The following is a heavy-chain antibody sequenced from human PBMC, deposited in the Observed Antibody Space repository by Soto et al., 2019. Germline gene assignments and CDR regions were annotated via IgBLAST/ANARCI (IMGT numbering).Heavy chain of an antibody. Sequence: SETLSLTCTVSGGSISSSSNHWGWTRQPPGKGLEWIGNIYYSENTYYNPSLKSRVTISVDTSKNQFSLRLTSVTAADTAVYYCATHPPYGPLDHWGQGTLVPVSS. D-gene: IGHD4-17*01. CDR3: ATHPPYGPLDH. V-gene: IGHV4-39*01. CDR2: IYYSENT. CDR1: GGSISSSSNH. J-gene: IGHJ4*02.